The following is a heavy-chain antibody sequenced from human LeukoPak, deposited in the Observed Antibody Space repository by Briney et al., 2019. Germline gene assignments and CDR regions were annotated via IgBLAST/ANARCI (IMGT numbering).Heavy chain of an antibody. CDR1: GFTFSSYW. J-gene: IGHJ6*03. CDR2: IKQDGSEK. V-gene: IGHV3-7*01. D-gene: IGHD2-8*02. CDR3: AMSGYYYYMDV. Sequence: PGGSLRLSCAASGFTFSSYWMSWVRQAPGKGLEWVANIKQDGSEKYYVDSVKGRFTISRDNAKNSLYLQMNSLRAEDTAVYYCAMSGYYYYMDVWGKGTTVTVSS.